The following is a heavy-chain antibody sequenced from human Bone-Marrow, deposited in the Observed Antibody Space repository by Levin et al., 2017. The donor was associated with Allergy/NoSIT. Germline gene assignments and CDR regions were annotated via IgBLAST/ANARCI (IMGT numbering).Heavy chain of an antibody. V-gene: IGHV3-33*01. CDR3: ARDTTSQYDLLSAYSAYFDH. CDR1: GFTFSAYG. CDR2: IWYDGSNT. D-gene: IGHD3-3*01. J-gene: IGHJ4*02. Sequence: GGSLRLSCAASGFTFSAYGMHWVRQVPGKRLEWVAHIWYDGSNTQYADSVKGRFTISRDNMKEIVFLQMNSLRGEDTAVYYCARDTTSQYDLLSAYSAYFDHWGQGNLVTVSS.